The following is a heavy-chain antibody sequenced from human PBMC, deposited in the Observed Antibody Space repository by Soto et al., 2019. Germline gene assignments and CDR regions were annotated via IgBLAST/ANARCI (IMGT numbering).Heavy chain of an antibody. CDR2: MNPNSGNT. V-gene: IGHV1-8*01. CDR3: ARGFELYERSPGVVY. Sequence: ASVKVSCKASGYTFTSYDINWVRQATGQGLEWMGWMNPNSGNTGYAQKFQGRVTMTRNTSISTAYMELSSLGSEDTAVYYCARGFELYERSPGVVYWGQRTLVTVSS. CDR1: GYTFTSYD. J-gene: IGHJ4*02. D-gene: IGHD1-7*01.